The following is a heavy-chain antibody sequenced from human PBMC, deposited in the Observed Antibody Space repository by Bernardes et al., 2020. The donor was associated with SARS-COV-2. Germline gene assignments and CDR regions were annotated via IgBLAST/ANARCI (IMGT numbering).Heavy chain of an antibody. D-gene: IGHD3-22*01. Sequence: SVKVSCKTSGGTFSTYGISWVRQAPGQGLEWMGRIIPIFGTTNYAQKFQGRVTITADKSTSTAYMELSSLRSEDTAVFYCAVGLPRYSDSSGYYYFMDVWGQGTTVTVSS. CDR2: IIPIFGTT. V-gene: IGHV1-69*06. CDR1: GGTFSTYG. CDR3: AVGLPRYSDSSGYYYFMDV. J-gene: IGHJ6*02.